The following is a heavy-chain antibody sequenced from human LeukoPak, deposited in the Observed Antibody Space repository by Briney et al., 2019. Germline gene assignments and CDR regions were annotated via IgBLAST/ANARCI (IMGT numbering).Heavy chain of an antibody. V-gene: IGHV1-2*02. J-gene: IGHJ4*02. CDR2: INPNSGGT. D-gene: IGHD3-10*01. CDR1: GYTFTGYY. Sequence: ASVKVSCKASGYTFTGYYMHWVRQAPGQGLEWMGWINPNSGGTNYAQKFQGRVTMTRDTSISTAYMELSRLRSDDTAVYYCAIQYYYGSGSYLLDYWGQGTLVTVSS. CDR3: AIQYYYGSGSYLLDY.